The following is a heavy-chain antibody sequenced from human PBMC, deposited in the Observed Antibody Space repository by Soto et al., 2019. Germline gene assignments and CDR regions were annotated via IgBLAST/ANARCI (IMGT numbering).Heavy chain of an antibody. Sequence: GGSLRLSCAASGFSFSSYTMNWVRQAPGKGLEWVSSINNNSGRKYYANSVKGRFTISRDNSKNTLFLQMNSLKAEDTAVYFCAKDGDYEYFDYWGQGTQVTVSS. V-gene: IGHV3-23*01. D-gene: IGHD3-22*01. CDR3: AKDGDYEYFDY. J-gene: IGHJ4*02. CDR2: INNNSGRK. CDR1: GFSFSSYT.